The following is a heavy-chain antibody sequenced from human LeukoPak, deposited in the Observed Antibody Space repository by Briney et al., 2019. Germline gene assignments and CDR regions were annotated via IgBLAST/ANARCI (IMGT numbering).Heavy chain of an antibody. CDR1: GFTFNNFF. CDR3: AKRGPIYSSTPGNYFDY. Sequence: GGSLRLSCEASGFTFNNFFMNWVRQAPGKGLEWVSTIIGSDDGTYYADSVRGRFTISRDNSKNTLYLQMKALRDEDTATYYCAKRGPIYSSTPGNYFDYWGQGTLVTVSS. CDR2: IIGSDDGT. V-gene: IGHV3-23*01. D-gene: IGHD3-10*01. J-gene: IGHJ4*02.